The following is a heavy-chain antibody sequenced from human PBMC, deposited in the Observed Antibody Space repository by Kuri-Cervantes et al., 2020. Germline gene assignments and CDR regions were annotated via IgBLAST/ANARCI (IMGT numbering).Heavy chain of an antibody. Sequence: GESLKISCIASGFSFNSHAMAWVRQAPGKGLEWVSAIGANGGYTYYADSVKGRFTISRDNAKNSLYLQMNSLRAEDTAVYYCAREVGATTFGYYYYGMDVWGQGTTVTVSS. V-gene: IGHV3-21*04. CDR3: AREVGATTFGYYYYGMDV. CDR2: IGANGGYT. D-gene: IGHD1-26*01. J-gene: IGHJ6*02. CDR1: GFSFNSHA.